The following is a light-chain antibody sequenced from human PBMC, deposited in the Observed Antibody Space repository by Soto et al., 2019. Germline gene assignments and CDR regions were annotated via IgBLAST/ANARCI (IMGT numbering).Light chain of an antibody. J-gene: IGKJ3*01. V-gene: IGKV3D-15*01. CDR3: QQYNNWPLT. CDR1: QSVSSN. Sequence: IVLTQSPATLSVSPGERATLSCRASQSVSSNLAWHQQRPGQAPRLLIYGASTRATGVPARFSGGGSGTEFTLTITSLQPEDFAVYWCQQYNNWPLTFGPGTKVDIK. CDR2: GAS.